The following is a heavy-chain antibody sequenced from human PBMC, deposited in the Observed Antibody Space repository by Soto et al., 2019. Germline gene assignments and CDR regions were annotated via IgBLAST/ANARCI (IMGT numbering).Heavy chain of an antibody. V-gene: IGHV2-5*02. Sequence: QITLKESGPTLVKPTQTLTLTCTFSGFSLSTSGVGVGWIRQPPGKALEWLALIYWDDDKRYSPSLKSRLTITKDTSKSQVVLTMTNMDPVDTATYYCAHSYSSGWYGSVDVWGQGTTVTVSS. CDR3: AHSYSSGWYGSVDV. J-gene: IGHJ6*02. CDR1: GFSLSTSGVG. D-gene: IGHD6-19*01. CDR2: IYWDDDK.